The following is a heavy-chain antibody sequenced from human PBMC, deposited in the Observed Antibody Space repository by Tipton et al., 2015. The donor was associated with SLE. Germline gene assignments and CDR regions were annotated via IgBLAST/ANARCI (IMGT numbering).Heavy chain of an antibody. V-gene: IGHV4-61*05. CDR1: GGSISSSSYY. CDR3: ARGKSIVGATRAFDI. D-gene: IGHD1-26*01. CDR2: IYTSGST. Sequence: TLSLTCTVSGGSISSSSYYWGWIRQPPGKGLEWIGYIYTSGSTNYNPSLKSRVTISVDTSKNQFSLKLSSVTAADTAVYYCARGKSIVGATRAFDIWGQGTMVTVSS. J-gene: IGHJ3*02.